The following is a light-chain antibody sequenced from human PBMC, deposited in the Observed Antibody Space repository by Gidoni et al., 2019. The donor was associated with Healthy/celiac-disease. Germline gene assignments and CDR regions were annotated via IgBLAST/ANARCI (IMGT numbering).Light chain of an antibody. V-gene: IGKV1-39*01. J-gene: IGKJ2*01. CDR3: QQSDSTPYT. CDR1: QSISSY. CDR2: AAS. Sequence: IQMTQSPSSLSASVGDRVTIPCRASQSISSYLNWYQQKPGKAPKLLIYAASSLQSGVPSRFSGRGSGKDLTLTISSLQPEDFATYYCQQSDSTPYTFGQGTKLEIK.